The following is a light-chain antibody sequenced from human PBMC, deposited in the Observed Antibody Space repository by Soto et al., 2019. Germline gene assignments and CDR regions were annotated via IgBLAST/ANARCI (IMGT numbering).Light chain of an antibody. CDR2: DVS. Sequence: QSVLTQPASVSGSAGQSITSSCTGTSSDVGGYNYVSWYQQHPGKAPKLMIYDVSNRPSGVSNRFSGSKSGNTASLTISGLQAEDEADYYCSSYTSSSTVVFGGGTKLTVL. CDR1: SSDVGGYNY. CDR3: SSYTSSSTVV. V-gene: IGLV2-14*01. J-gene: IGLJ2*01.